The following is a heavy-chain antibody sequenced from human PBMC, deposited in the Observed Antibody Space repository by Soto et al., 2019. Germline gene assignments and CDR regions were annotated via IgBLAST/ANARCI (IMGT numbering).Heavy chain of an antibody. Sequence: EVQLVESGGGLGQPGGSLRLSCAASGFTFSGYNMNWVRQAPGRGLEWVSYINRNNGVVSYADSVKGQFTISRDNAKNSMSLQMNSLRDEDTAVYYCAREGKTAFGDVLGPFDYWGQGILVTVSS. CDR2: INRNNGVV. J-gene: IGHJ4*02. V-gene: IGHV3-48*02. CDR3: AREGKTAFGDVLGPFDY. D-gene: IGHD3-3*01. CDR1: GFTFSGYN.